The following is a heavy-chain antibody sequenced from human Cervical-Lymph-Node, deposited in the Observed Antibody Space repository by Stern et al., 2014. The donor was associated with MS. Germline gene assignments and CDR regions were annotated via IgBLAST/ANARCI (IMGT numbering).Heavy chain of an antibody. D-gene: IGHD1-26*01. CDR1: GGTFSSYA. CDR3: ARGELKEGLVRGMDV. J-gene: IGHJ6*02. V-gene: IGHV1-69*01. Sequence: VQLEESGAEVKKPGSSVKVSCKASGGTFSSYAISWVRPAPVQGLEWMGGLIPIFGTAHCAQKFQGRVTITADESTSTAYMELSSLRSEDTAVYYCARGELKEGLVRGMDVWGQGTTVTVSS. CDR2: LIPIFGTA.